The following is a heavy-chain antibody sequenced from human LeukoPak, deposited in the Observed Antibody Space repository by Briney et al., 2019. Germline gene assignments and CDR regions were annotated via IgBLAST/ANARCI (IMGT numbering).Heavy chain of an antibody. V-gene: IGHV3-74*01. J-gene: IGHJ4*02. D-gene: IGHD3-10*01. Sequence: GGSLRLSCAASGFIFSSYWMHWVRQAPGKGLVWVPRIKTDGSFTNYADSVKGRFTISRDNAKSMLYLQMNSLTAEDTAVYYCAAEGSDSSGFYYYNGYWGQGTLVSVST. CDR3: AAEGSDSSGFYYYNGY. CDR1: GFIFSSYW. CDR2: IKTDGSFT.